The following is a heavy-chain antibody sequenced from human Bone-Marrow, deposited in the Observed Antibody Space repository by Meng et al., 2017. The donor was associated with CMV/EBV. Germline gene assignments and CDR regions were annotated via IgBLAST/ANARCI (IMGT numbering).Heavy chain of an antibody. CDR1: GGSFSGYY. D-gene: IGHD6-6*01. J-gene: IGHJ5*02. Sequence: CAVYGGSFSGYYWSWIRQPPGKGLEWIGEINHSGSTNYNPSLKSRVTISVDTSKNQFSLKLSSVTAADTAVYYCARGSSIAARHGFDPWGQGTLVTVSS. CDR3: ARGSSIAARHGFDP. V-gene: IGHV4-34*01. CDR2: INHSGST.